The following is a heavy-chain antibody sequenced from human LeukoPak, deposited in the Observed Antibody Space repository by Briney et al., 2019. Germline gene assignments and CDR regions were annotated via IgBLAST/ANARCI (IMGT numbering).Heavy chain of an antibody. D-gene: IGHD2-15*01. CDR2: INHSGST. Sequence: SETLSLTCAVYGGSFSGYYWSWIRQPPGKGLEWIGKINHSGSTNYNPSLKSRVTISVDTSKNQFPLKLSSVTAADTAVYYCARAVRDCSGGSCYFFGARRHPPVKRFDYWGQGTLVTVSS. CDR1: GGSFSGYY. J-gene: IGHJ4*02. CDR3: ARAVRDCSGGSCYFFGARRHPPVKRFDY. V-gene: IGHV4-34*01.